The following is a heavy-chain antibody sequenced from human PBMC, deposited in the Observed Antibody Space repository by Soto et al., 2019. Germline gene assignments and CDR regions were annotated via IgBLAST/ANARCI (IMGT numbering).Heavy chain of an antibody. D-gene: IGHD3-10*01. J-gene: IGHJ5*02. CDR1: GYSISSGYY. CDR3: ARVLRITMVRGVSNGFDP. V-gene: IGHV4-38-2*01. Sequence: PSETLSLTCAVSGYSISSGYYWGWIRQPPGKGLEWIGDIYHNGSTYYNPSLKSRVTILVDTSKNQFSLRLSSVTAADTAVYYCARVLRITMVRGVSNGFDPWGQGTLVTVSS. CDR2: IYHNGST.